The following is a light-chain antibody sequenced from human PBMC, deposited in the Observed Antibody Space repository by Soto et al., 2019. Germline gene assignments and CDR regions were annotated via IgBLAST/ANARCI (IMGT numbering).Light chain of an antibody. V-gene: IGKV3-15*01. Sequence: EIVMTQSPATLSVSPGERATLSCRASQSVSSNLAWYQQKPGQAPRLLIYGASTRAAGIPARSSGSGSGTDFTLTISSLQSEDFAVYYCQQYYDWPITFGQGTRLEIK. CDR1: QSVSSN. J-gene: IGKJ5*01. CDR2: GAS. CDR3: QQYYDWPIT.